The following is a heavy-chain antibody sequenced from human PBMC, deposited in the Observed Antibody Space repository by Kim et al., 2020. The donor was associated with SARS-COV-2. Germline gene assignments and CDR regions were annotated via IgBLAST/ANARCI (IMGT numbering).Heavy chain of an antibody. D-gene: IGHD3-3*01. CDR3: ARAGTYYDFWSGHSPAWFDP. Sequence: RVTISVDTSKNQFSLKLSSVTAADTAVYYCARAGTYYDFWSGHSPAWFDPWGQGTLVTVSS. V-gene: IGHV4-59*01. J-gene: IGHJ5*02.